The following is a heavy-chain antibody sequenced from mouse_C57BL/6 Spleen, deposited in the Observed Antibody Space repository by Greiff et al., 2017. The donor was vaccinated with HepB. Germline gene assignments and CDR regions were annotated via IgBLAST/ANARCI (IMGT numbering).Heavy chain of an antibody. Sequence: QVQLQQSGAELAKPGASVKLSCKASGYTFTSYWMHWVKQRPGQGLEWIGYINPSSGYTKYNQKFKDKATLTADKSSSAAYMQLSSLTYEDSAVDYCARSWDGYFDVWGTGTTVTVSS. CDR1: GYTFTSYW. J-gene: IGHJ1*03. V-gene: IGHV1-7*01. CDR3: ARSWDGYFDV. D-gene: IGHD4-1*01. CDR2: INPSSGYT.